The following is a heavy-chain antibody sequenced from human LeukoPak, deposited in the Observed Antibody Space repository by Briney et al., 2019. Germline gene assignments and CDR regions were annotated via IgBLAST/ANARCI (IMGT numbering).Heavy chain of an antibody. CDR1: GGTFSSYA. CDR2: IIPIFGTA. Sequence: ASVKVSCKASGGTFSSYAISWVRQAPGQGLEWMGGIIPIFGTANYAQKFQGRVTITADESTSTAYMELSSLRSEDTAVYYCASDHYGDRNDAFDIWGQGTMVTVSS. D-gene: IGHD4-17*01. CDR3: ASDHYGDRNDAFDI. J-gene: IGHJ3*02. V-gene: IGHV1-69*13.